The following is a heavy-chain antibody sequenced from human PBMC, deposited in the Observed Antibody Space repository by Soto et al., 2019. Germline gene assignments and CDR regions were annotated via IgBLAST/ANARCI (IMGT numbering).Heavy chain of an antibody. J-gene: IGHJ5*02. CDR1: GLTLSDYE. CDR3: ARDRSGSYDNWVDP. V-gene: IGHV3-48*03. CDR2: ISSNGNTI. D-gene: IGHD1-26*01. Sequence: GALRVPVEPSGLTLSDYEMNWIRQAPGKGLEWVSYISSNGNTIYYADSVKGRLTVSRDNAKKSLFLQMTSLRAQDTAVYYCARDRSGSYDNWVDPWGQGTLVTVSS.